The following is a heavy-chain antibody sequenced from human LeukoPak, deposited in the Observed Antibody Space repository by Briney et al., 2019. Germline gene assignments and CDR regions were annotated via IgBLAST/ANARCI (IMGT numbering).Heavy chain of an antibody. CDR2: IYYSGST. D-gene: IGHD2-15*01. CDR1: GGSISSSSYY. J-gene: IGHJ4*02. CDR3: AREGGYCSGGSCFVPFGY. V-gene: IGHV4-39*07. Sequence: SETLSLTCTVSGGSISSSSYYWGWIRQPPGKGLEWIGSIYYSGSTYYNPPLKSRVTISVDTSKNQFSLKLSSVTAADTAVYYCAREGGYCSGGSCFVPFGYWGQGALVTVSS.